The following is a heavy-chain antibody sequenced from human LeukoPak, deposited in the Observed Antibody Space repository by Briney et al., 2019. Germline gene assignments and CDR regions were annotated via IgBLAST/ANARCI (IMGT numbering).Heavy chain of an antibody. Sequence: GGSLRLSCAASGFTFSTYAMSWARQAPGKGLEWVSIIRGSGGNTYYADSVRGRFTISRDNSKNTLYLQMNSLRAEDTAIYYCAMAGNYYYMDVWGKGTTVTVSS. V-gene: IGHV3-23*01. CDR1: GFTFSTYA. D-gene: IGHD6-19*01. CDR3: AMAGNYYYMDV. CDR2: IRGSGGNT. J-gene: IGHJ6*03.